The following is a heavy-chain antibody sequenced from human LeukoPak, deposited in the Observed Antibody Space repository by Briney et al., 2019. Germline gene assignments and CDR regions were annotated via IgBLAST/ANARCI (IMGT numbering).Heavy chain of an antibody. V-gene: IGHV2-5*01. J-gene: IGHJ4*02. Sequence: SGPTLVKPTQTLTLTCSFSGFSLSTSGVGVGWIRQPPGKALEWLALIYWNDDKLYSPSLKSRLTITKDTSKNQVVLTLANMDPVETDTYYCAHRIAPGGTFDYWGQGALVTVSS. CDR2: IYWNDDK. CDR1: GFSLSTSGVG. D-gene: IGHD6-13*01. CDR3: AHRIAPGGTFDY.